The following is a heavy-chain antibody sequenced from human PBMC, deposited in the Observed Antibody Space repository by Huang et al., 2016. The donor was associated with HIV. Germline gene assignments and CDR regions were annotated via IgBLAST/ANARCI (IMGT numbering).Heavy chain of an antibody. D-gene: IGHD3-10*01. CDR1: DGSISSSSYY. Sequence: QLQLQESGPGLVKPSETLSLTCTVSDGSISSSSYYWGWIRQPPGKGLGWIATFFEDGKTYYNPYLKSRVTRSVDTSKNQFSLNLSSVTAADTAVYYCAAMVRGVISYFDYWGQGTLVTVSS. V-gene: IGHV4-39*01. CDR2: FFEDGKT. CDR3: AAMVRGVISYFDY. J-gene: IGHJ4*02.